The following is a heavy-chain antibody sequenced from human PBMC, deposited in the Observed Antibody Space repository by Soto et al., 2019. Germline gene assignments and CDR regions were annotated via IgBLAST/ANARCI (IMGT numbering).Heavy chain of an antibody. Sequence: ASVKVSCKASGYTFTSYAMHWVRQAPGQRLEWMGWINAGNGDTKSSQKFQGRVTITRDTSASTAYMELSSLRSEDTAVYYCARGYCSSSSCSTYYYYYGMDVWGQGTTVTVSS. V-gene: IGHV1-3*01. CDR2: INAGNGDT. CDR3: ARGYCSSSSCSTYYYYYGMDV. D-gene: IGHD2-2*01. CDR1: GYTFTSYA. J-gene: IGHJ6*02.